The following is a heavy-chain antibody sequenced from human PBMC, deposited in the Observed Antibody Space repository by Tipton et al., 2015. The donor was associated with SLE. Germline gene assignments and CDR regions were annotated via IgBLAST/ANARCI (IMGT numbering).Heavy chain of an antibody. J-gene: IGHJ4*02. CDR2: IYSGGST. D-gene: IGHD2-15*01. CDR1: GFTVSSNY. CDR3: ARDRFCSGSSCTGADS. V-gene: IGHV3-53*05. Sequence: GSLRLSCAASGFTVSSNYMSWVRQAPGKGLEWVSVIYSGGSTYYADSVKGRFTISRDNSKNTLYLQMNSLRAEDTAVYYCARDRFCSGSSCTGADSWGQGTLVTVSS.